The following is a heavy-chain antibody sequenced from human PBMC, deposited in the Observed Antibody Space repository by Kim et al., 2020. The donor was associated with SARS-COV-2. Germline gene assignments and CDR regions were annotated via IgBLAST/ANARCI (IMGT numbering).Heavy chain of an antibody. CDR3: AKAQSIYYYYYNVDV. CDR2: ISDDGSNK. CDR1: GFPFSSYS. V-gene: IGHV3-30*09. J-gene: IGHJ6*02. D-gene: IGHD2-21*01. Sequence: GGSLRLSCAASGFPFSSYSMHWVRQAPGKGLEWVALISDDGSNKYYADSVKGRFVISRDTSLYLQLNSLRIEDTAVYYCAKAQSIYYYYYNVDVWGQGTTVTVSS.